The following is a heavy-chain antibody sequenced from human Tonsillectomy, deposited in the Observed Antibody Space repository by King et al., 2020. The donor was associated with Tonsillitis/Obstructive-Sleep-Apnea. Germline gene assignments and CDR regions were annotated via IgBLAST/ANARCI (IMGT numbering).Heavy chain of an antibody. Sequence: QLQESGPGLVKPSETLSLTCTVSGGSISSYYWSWIRQPPGKGLEWIGYIYYSGSTNYNPSLKSRVTISVDTSKNQLSLKLSSVTAADTAVYYCARHPGGITIFGTTYYYYYMDVWGKGTTVTVSS. CDR2: IYYSGST. D-gene: IGHD3-3*01. CDR1: GGSISSYY. V-gene: IGHV4-59*08. CDR3: ARHPGGITIFGTTYYYYYMDV. J-gene: IGHJ6*03.